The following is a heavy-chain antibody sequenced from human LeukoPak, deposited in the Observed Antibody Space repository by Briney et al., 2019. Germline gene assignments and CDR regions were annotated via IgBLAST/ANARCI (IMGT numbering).Heavy chain of an antibody. J-gene: IGHJ5*02. D-gene: IGHD6-19*01. CDR1: GFTFSGSA. V-gene: IGHV3-73*01. CDR2: IRSKAYNYAT. CDR3: TRGCSSDWVNWFDP. Sequence: GGSLRLSCAASGFTFSGSAMHWVRQASGKGLEWIGRIRSKAYNYATTYAASVKGRFTISRDVSKNTAYLQMNSLKTEDTAVYYCTRGCSSDWVNWFDPWGQGTLVTVSS.